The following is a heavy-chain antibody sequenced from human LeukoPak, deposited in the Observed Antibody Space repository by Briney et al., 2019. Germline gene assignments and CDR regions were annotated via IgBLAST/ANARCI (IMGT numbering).Heavy chain of an antibody. V-gene: IGHV3-72*01. CDR3: VRSVTVSTPGAI. J-gene: IGHJ3*02. D-gene: IGHD2-21*02. Sequence: GGSLRLSCATSGFTFSDHSMDWVRQAPGKGLDWVGRTRSKPYSYTTQYAASVKGRFTISKDHSKPSLYFEMNSLKPQDRVVDYWVRSVTVSTPGAIWGQGTMATVSS. CDR2: TRSKPYSYTT. CDR1: GFTFSDHS.